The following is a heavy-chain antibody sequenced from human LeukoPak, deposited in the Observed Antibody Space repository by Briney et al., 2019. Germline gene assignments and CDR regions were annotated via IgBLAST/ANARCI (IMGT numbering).Heavy chain of an antibody. V-gene: IGHV4-59*08. J-gene: IGHJ4*02. CDR3: ARHAGSFTTFDF. Sequence: PSETLSLTCTVSSGSISTYYWAWIRQPPGKGLEWIGYISYSGSTKYNPSLTRRVTISLDTSKNQFSLELRSMTAADTAIYYCARHAGSFTTFDFWGQGTLVTVSS. CDR2: ISYSGST. CDR1: SGSISTYY. D-gene: IGHD1-26*01.